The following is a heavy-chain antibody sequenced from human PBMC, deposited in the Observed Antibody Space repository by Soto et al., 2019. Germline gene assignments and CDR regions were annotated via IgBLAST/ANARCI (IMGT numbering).Heavy chain of an antibody. CDR3: ARDRLTYYYDSSGYYYYGDAFDI. CDR1: GFTFSSYS. CDR2: ISSSSSYI. V-gene: IGHV3-21*01. Sequence: GSLRLSCAASGFTFSSYSMNWVRQAPGKGLEWVSSISSSSSYIYYADSVKGRFTISRDNAKNSLYLQMNSLRAEDTAVYYCARDRLTYYYDSSGYYYYGDAFDIWGQGTMVTVSS. D-gene: IGHD3-22*01. J-gene: IGHJ3*02.